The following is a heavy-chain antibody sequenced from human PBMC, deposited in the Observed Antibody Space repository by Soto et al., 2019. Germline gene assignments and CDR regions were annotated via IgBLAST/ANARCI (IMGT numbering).Heavy chain of an antibody. J-gene: IGHJ5*02. CDR2: IYYSGST. CDR3: ARNWNYHWFDP. Sequence: SETLSLTCTVSGGSISSYYWSWIRQPPGKGLEWIGYIYYSGSTNYNPSLKSRVTISVDTSKNQFSLKLSSVTAADTPVYYCARNWNYHWFDPWGQGTLVTVSS. V-gene: IGHV4-59*01. CDR1: GGSISSYY. D-gene: IGHD1-7*01.